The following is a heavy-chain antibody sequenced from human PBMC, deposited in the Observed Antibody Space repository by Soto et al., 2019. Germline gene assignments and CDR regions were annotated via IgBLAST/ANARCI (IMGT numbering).Heavy chain of an antibody. CDR1: GGSITYGGYY. J-gene: IGHJ4*02. V-gene: IGHV4-31*03. CDR2: VYHNGDT. Sequence: QVQLKESGPGLVKPSQTLSLTCTVSGGSITYGGYYWTWIRQQPGKGLEWIGRVYHNGDTDFNPSLKSRLTMSVDTSRNQFSLTVNSVTAADTAVYYCARGASVFDSWGQGALVTVSS. CDR3: ARGASVFDS.